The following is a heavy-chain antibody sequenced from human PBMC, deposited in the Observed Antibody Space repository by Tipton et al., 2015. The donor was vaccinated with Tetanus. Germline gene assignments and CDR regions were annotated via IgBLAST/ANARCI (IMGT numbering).Heavy chain of an antibody. Sequence: SLRLSCAASGFIFSSYCIHWVRQAPGKGLEWLAGSWYVGTGKYYADSVNGRFTISRDNSKNTLYLQMHSRRVEDTALYYCAREADCSGGRCFSGDVDTWGQGGQVTFSS. D-gene: IGHD2-15*01. J-gene: IGHJ5*02. CDR1: GFIFSSYC. CDR2: SWYVGTGK. V-gene: IGHV3-33*01. CDR3: AREADCSGGRCFSGDVDT.